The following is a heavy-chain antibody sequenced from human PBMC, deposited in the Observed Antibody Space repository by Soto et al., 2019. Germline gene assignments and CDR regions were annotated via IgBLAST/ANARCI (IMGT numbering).Heavy chain of an antibody. V-gene: IGHV1-69*12. Sequence: QVQLVQSGAEVKKPGSSVKVSCKAPGGTFSSYAISWVRQAPGQGLEWMGGIIPIFGTANYAQKFQGRVTITEDESTSTAYMELSSLRSEDTAVYYCAGGYCISTSCYVFYFDYWGQGTLVTVSS. J-gene: IGHJ4*02. CDR3: AGGYCISTSCYVFYFDY. CDR2: IIPIFGTA. D-gene: IGHD2-2*01. CDR1: GGTFSSYA.